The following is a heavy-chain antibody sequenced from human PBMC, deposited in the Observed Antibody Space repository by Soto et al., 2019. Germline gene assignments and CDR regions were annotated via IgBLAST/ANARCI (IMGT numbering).Heavy chain of an antibody. V-gene: IGHV4-34*01. CDR3: ARVQRRYCSSTKCQNWFDP. J-gene: IGHJ5*02. CDR1: GGSFSGYY. CDR2: INDSGRT. D-gene: IGHD2-2*01. Sequence: QVQLRQWGAGLLEPSETLSLTCAVYGGSFSGYYWSWIRQPPGKGLEWIGEINDSGRTNYRSSLKSRLTISVDTSKNLVSLKLTSVTAADTAVYYCARVQRRYCSSTKCQNWFDPWGQGTLVTVSS.